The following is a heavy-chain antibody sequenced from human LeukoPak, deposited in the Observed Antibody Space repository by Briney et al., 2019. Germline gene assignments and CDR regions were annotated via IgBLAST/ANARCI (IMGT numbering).Heavy chain of an antibody. CDR3: ARDGYRSGSYDY. D-gene: IGHD1-26*01. Sequence: SETLSFTCTVSGGSISSSGYYWGWIRQPPGKGLEWIGSIYYGGNTYYNPSLKSRVAISVDTSKNQFSLKLSSVTAADTAVYYCARDGYRSGSYDYWGQGTLVTVSS. V-gene: IGHV4-39*07. CDR2: IYYGGNT. CDR1: GGSISSSGYY. J-gene: IGHJ4*02.